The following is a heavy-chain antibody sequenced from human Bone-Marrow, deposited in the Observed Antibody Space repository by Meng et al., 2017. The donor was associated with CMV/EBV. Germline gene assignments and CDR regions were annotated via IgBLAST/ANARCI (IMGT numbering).Heavy chain of an antibody. Sequence: ASVKVSCKASGYTFTGYYMNWVRQAPGQGLEWMGWINPNSGGTNSAQKFQGRLTLTTDTSTSTAYMELRSLRSDDTAVYYCARDHYYDSSGYSNAFDIWGQGTMVTVSS. CDR1: GYTFTGYY. V-gene: IGHV1-2*02. J-gene: IGHJ3*02. CDR3: ARDHYYDSSGYSNAFDI. CDR2: INPNSGGT. D-gene: IGHD3-22*01.